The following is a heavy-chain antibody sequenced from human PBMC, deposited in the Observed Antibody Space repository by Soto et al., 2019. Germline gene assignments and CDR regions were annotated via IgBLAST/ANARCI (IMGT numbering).Heavy chain of an antibody. V-gene: IGHV3-13*05. CDR3: ASTDRDFYGLDV. CDR1: GFTFRNYD. CDR2: ISAAGDP. J-gene: IGHJ6*02. Sequence: EVQLVESGGGLVQPGGSLRLSCEASGFTFRNYDMHWVRQGTGKGLEWVSGISAAGDPDYADSVEGRFTISRENAQNSFLLQMNSLRVGDTAVYYWASTDRDFYGLDVWGQGTTVIVSS.